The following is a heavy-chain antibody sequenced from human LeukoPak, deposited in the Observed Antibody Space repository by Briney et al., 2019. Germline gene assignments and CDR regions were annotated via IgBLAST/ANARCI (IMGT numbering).Heavy chain of an antibody. CDR1: GGSISSSIYY. V-gene: IGHV4-39*01. CDR2: IYDSGST. Sequence: PSETLSLTCTVSGGSISSSIYYWGWIRQPPGKGLEGIVCIYDSGSTYYNPPLKSRVTISVDTSKQKFSLKLSSVTAADTAVYFSARHNGYGDYLKWFDPWGQGTLVTVSS. D-gene: IGHD4-17*01. J-gene: IGHJ5*02. CDR3: ARHNGYGDYLKWFDP.